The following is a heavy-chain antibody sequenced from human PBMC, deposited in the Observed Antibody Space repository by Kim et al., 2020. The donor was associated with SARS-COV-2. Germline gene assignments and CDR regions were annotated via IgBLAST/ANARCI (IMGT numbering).Heavy chain of an antibody. Sequence: GGSLRLSCAASGFTFSSYWMSWVRQAPGKGLEWVSNIKQDGSEKYYVDSVKGRFTISRDNAKNSLYLQMNSLRAEDMAVYYCARDEYYDFWSGYYNSWGQGTLVTVSS. D-gene: IGHD3-3*01. CDR2: IKQDGSEK. CDR3: ARDEYYDFWSGYYNS. V-gene: IGHV3-7*01. CDR1: GFTFSSYW. J-gene: IGHJ4*02.